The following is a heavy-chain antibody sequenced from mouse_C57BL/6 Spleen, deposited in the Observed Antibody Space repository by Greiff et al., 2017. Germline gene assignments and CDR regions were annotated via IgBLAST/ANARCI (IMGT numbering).Heavy chain of an antibody. V-gene: IGHV2-2*01. D-gene: IGHD1-1*01. CDR3: ARRRGSSPYYAMDY. CDR1: GFSLTSYG. J-gene: IGHJ4*01. Sequence: VKLVESGPGLVQPSQSLSITCTVSGFSLTSYGVHWVRQSPGKGLEWLGVIWSGGSTDYNAAFISRLSISKDNSKSQVFFKMNSLQADDTAIYYCARRRGSSPYYAMDYWGQGTSVTVSS. CDR2: IWSGGST.